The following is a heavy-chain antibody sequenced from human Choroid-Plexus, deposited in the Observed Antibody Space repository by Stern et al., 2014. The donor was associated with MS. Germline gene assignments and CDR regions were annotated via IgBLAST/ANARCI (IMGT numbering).Heavy chain of an antibody. CDR1: GFTFSNFG. CDR2: ISYDGSDK. V-gene: IGHV3-30*18. Sequence: MQLVESGGGVAQPGRPLILSCAASGFTFSNFGMHWVRQAPGQGLEWVALISYDGSDKYYADSVQGRFTIFRDNSKNTLYMHMNSLRAEDTAVYYCAKDRQWSTYFFDFWGQGSLVTVSS. CDR3: AKDRQWSTYFFDF. J-gene: IGHJ4*02. D-gene: IGHD2-15*01.